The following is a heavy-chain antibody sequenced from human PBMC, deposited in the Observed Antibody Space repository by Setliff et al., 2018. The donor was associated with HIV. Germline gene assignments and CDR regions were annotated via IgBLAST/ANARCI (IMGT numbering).Heavy chain of an antibody. V-gene: IGHV4-38-2*01. Sequence: SETLSLTCAVSGYSISSGYYWGWIRQPPGKGLEWIGSIYYSGSTYYNPSLKSRVTISVDTSKNQFSLKLSSVTAADTAVYYCARHPADCSGGSCYGSYYYYYGMDVWGQGTTVTVSS. CDR2: IYYSGST. CDR3: ARHPADCSGGSCYGSYYYYYGMDV. J-gene: IGHJ6*02. CDR1: GYSISSGYY. D-gene: IGHD2-15*01.